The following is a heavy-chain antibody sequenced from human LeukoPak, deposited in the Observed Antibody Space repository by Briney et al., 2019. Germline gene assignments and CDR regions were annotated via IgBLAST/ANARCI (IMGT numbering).Heavy chain of an antibody. D-gene: IGHD4-11*01. V-gene: IGHV3-30*18. CDR1: RFTFISYG. J-gene: IGHJ2*01. CDR2: ISGDGNNK. CDR3: AKDREEMTTVWYFDL. Sequence: PVRALRLSCAASRFTFISYGMHCVRQAPGEGLEWVAVISGDGNNKYYADSVRGRFTISRDNSKNTLYLQMNTLRAEDTAFYYCAKDREEMTTVWYFDLWGRGTLVTVSS.